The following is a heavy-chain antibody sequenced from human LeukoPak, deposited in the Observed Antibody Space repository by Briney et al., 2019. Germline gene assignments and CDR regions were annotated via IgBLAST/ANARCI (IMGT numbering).Heavy chain of an antibody. CDR2: INSDGSST. V-gene: IGHV3-74*01. J-gene: IGHJ6*03. Sequence: PGGSLRLSCAASGFTFSSYWMHWVRHAPGKGLVWVSRINSDGSSTSYADSVKGRFTISRDNAKNTLYLQMNSLRAEDTAVYYCARDFRGIKNYYYMDVWGKGTTVTVSS. CDR1: GFTFSSYW. CDR3: ARDFRGIKNYYYMDV. D-gene: IGHD1-14*01.